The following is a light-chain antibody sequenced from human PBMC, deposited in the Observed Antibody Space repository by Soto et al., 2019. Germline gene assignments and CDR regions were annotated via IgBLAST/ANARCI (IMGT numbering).Light chain of an antibody. V-gene: IGLV2-23*02. J-gene: IGLJ3*02. CDR3: CSYAGSRV. CDR2: EVS. CDR1: SSDVGSYNL. Sequence: QSVLTQPASVSGSPGQSITISCTGTSSDVGSYNLVSWYQQHPGKAPKLMIYEVSKRPSGVSNRFSGSKSGNTASLTIYGLQAEDEADYYCCSYAGSRVFGGGTKVTVL.